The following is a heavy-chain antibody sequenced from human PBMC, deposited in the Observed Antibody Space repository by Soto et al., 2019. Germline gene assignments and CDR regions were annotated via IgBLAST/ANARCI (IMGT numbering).Heavy chain of an antibody. D-gene: IGHD2-2*01. CDR3: GRVGDAPAAIRFSYYYYYGMDV. CDR2: ISAYNGNT. CDR1: GYTFTSYG. J-gene: IGHJ6*02. V-gene: IGHV1-18*01. Sequence: QVQLVQSGAEVKKPGASVKVSCKASGYTFTSYGISWVRQAPGQGLEWMGWISAYNGNTNYAQKLQGRVTMTTDTSTSTAYMEPRSLRSGDTAVDYCGRVGDAPAAIRFSYYYYYGMDVWGQGTTVTVSS.